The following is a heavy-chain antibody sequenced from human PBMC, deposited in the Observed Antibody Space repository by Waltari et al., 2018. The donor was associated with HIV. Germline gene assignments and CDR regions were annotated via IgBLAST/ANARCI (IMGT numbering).Heavy chain of an antibody. V-gene: IGHV1-69*12. J-gene: IGHJ6*02. D-gene: IGHD3-16*01. Sequence: QVQLVQSGAEVKKPRSSVKVSCKASGDTFSSYAISWVRQAPGHGLEWMGGIIPVVGTTNYAQKFQGRVTITADESTSTAYMELSSLRSEDTAVYYCASPISPGGMYYYGMDVWGQGTTVTVSS. CDR1: GDTFSSYA. CDR2: IIPVVGTT. CDR3: ASPISPGGMYYYGMDV.